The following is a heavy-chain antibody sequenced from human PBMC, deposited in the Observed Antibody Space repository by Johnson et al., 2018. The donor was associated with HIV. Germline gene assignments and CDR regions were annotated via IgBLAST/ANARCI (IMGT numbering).Heavy chain of an antibody. CDR1: GFTFSGSA. V-gene: IGHV3-48*04. J-gene: IGHJ3*02. Sequence: VQLVESGGGVVQPGRSLRLSCAASGFTFSGSAMHWVRQASGKGLEWVSYISSSGSTIYYADSVKGRFTISRDNAKNSLYLQMNSLRAEDTAVYYCARRTVVTPGAFDIWGQGTMVTVSS. CDR2: ISSSGSTI. D-gene: IGHD4-23*01. CDR3: ARRTVVTPGAFDI.